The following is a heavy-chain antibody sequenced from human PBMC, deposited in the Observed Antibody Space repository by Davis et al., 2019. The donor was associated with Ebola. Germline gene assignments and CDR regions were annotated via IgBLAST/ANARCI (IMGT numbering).Heavy chain of an antibody. Sequence: GESLKISCAASGFTFSGSAMHWVRQASGKGLEWVGRIRSKANSYATAYAASVKGRFTISRDDSKNTAYLQMNSLKTEDTAVYYCARTPKHIVVVTATPSDVWGQGTTVTVSS. V-gene: IGHV3-73*01. CDR2: IRSKANSYAT. J-gene: IGHJ6*02. D-gene: IGHD2-21*02. CDR3: ARTPKHIVVVTATPSDV. CDR1: GFTFSGSA.